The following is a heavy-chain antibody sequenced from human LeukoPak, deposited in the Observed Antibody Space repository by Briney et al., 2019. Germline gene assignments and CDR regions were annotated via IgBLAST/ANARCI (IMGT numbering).Heavy chain of an antibody. V-gene: IGHV1-46*01. CDR1: GYTFTSYY. CDR2: IKPTGGST. D-gene: IGHD3-9*01. J-gene: IGHJ4*02. CDR3: ARGTHSYDILTGARPKNFDY. Sequence: ASVKVSCKASGYTFTSYYMHWVRQAPGQGLEWMGIIKPTGGSTSYAQKFQGRVTMTRDTSTSTVYMELSSLRSEDTAVYYCARGTHSYDILTGARPKNFDYWGQGTLVTVSS.